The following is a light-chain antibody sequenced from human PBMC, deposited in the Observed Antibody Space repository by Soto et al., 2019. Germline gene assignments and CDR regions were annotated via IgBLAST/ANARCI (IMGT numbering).Light chain of an antibody. CDR2: EVS. Sequence: QSALTQPSSVSGTPGPSITISCTGSNSDVGIYDFVSWYQHHPGRAPKLIVSEVSHRPSGVSNRFSGSKSGNTASLTISRLQSEDEADYYCISYTSDDVSYVFGTGTKVTVL. CDR1: NSDVGIYDF. V-gene: IGLV2-14*01. J-gene: IGLJ1*01. CDR3: ISYTSDDVSYV.